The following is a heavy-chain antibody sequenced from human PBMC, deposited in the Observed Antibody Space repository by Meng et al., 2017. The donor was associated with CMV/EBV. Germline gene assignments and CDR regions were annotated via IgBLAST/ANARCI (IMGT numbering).Heavy chain of an antibody. J-gene: IGHJ4*02. CDR1: GYSVNSYW. CDR3: ARHYSTMAAYYFDF. D-gene: IGHD2-2*01. CDR2: IDPSDSYT. V-gene: IGHV5-10-1*01. Sequence: KGSGYSVNSYWISWVRQMPGKGLEWMGRIDPSDSYTNYSPSFQGHVTFSADKSISTAYLQWSSLKASDTAMYYCARHYSTMAAYYFDFWGQGTLVTVSS.